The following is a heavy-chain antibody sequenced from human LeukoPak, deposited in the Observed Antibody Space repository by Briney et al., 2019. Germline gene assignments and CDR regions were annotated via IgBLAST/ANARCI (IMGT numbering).Heavy chain of an antibody. Sequence: GGSLRLSCAASGFTFSSYSMNWVRQAPGKGLEWVSYISSSSSTIYYADSVKGRFTISRDNAKNSLYLQMNSLRAEDTAVYYCARQDGSSWYGGYYFDYWGQGTLVTVSS. CDR3: ARQDGSSWYGGYYFDY. CDR1: GFTFSSYS. J-gene: IGHJ4*02. D-gene: IGHD6-13*01. V-gene: IGHV3-48*01. CDR2: ISSSSSTI.